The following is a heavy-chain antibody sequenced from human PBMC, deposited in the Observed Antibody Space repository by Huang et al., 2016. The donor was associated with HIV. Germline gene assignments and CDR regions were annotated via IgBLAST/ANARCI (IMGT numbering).Heavy chain of an antibody. CDR1: GFNFNNYD. CDR2: MNPKSSNN. D-gene: IGHD3-22*01. J-gene: IGHJ4*02. Sequence: QVQLVQSGAEVKKPGASVKVYCKDSGFNFNNYDFNWVRQASGQGLEWMGWMNPKSSNNGYAQMFQGRVTITRNTSITTAYMELRSLRSEHTSVYYCARARGFLYDSTGYYSRYYFDSWGQGTLVTV. V-gene: IGHV1-8*03. CDR3: ARARGFLYDSTGYYSRYYFDS.